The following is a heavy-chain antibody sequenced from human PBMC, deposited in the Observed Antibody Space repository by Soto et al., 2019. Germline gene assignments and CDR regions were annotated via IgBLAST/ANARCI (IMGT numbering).Heavy chain of an antibody. CDR3: AGFFQFKDGRLDP. J-gene: IGHJ5*02. V-gene: IGHV4-34*01. Sequence: QVRLPQWGAGLFKPSETLSLTFAVYGVSFVDYNWRWVRQSPGKGLEWMGEINHHGNTNYHASLKGRVTSAIDTSKDQFSLRLRSVTAADTAMDFCAGFFQFKDGRLDPWGQGTRGT. D-gene: IGHD2-15*01. CDR1: GVSFVDYN. CDR2: INHHGNT.